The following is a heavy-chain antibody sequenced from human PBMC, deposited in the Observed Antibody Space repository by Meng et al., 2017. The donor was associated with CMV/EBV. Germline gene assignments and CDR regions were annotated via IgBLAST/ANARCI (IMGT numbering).Heavy chain of an antibody. J-gene: IGHJ4*02. CDR3: ARGTANWGLYFDY. D-gene: IGHD7-27*01. V-gene: IGHV4-39*01. CDR2: IYYSGST. Sequence: SETLSLTCTVSGGSISSSSYYWGWIRQPPGKGLEWIGSIYYSGSTYYNPSLKSRVTISVDTSKNQFSLKLSSVTAADTAVNYCARGTANWGLYFDYWGQGTLVTVSS. CDR1: GGSISSSSYY.